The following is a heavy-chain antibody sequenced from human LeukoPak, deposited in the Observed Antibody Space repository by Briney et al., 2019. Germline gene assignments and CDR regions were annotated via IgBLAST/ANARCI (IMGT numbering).Heavy chain of an antibody. J-gene: IGHJ1*01. D-gene: IGHD3-16*01. Sequence: GGSLRLSCAASGFTFSSYAMGWGRQAPGKGPEWVSGIRGSGGSTFFTDSVKARFTISRDNSKNTLYLQMHSLRPEDTAVYYCAKHLRGGQPTEYFQHWGQGTLVTVSS. CDR2: IRGSGGST. CDR3: AKHLRGGQPTEYFQH. CDR1: GFTFSSYA. V-gene: IGHV3-23*01.